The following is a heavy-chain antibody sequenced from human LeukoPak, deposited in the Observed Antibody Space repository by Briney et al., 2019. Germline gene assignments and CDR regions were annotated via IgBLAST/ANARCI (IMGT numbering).Heavy chain of an antibody. D-gene: IGHD1-26*01. J-gene: IGHJ3*02. CDR1: EYTFIGYY. Sequence: ASVKGSCKASEYTFIGYYMHWVRQAPGQGLEWMGWINPDSGGTNYAQKFQGRVTMTRDTSISTAYMELSRLRSDDTALYYCARASGRYSDAFDIWGQGTMVTVSS. V-gene: IGHV1-2*02. CDR3: ARASGRYSDAFDI. CDR2: INPDSGGT.